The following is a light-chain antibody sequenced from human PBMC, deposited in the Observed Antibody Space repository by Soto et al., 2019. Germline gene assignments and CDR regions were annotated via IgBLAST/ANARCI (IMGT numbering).Light chain of an antibody. Sequence: EIVLTQSPGTLSLSPGERATLSCRASQSVSAGYFAWYQQKPGQAPRLLIYGASSRVSGIPDRFSGSGSGTDFTLTISRLEPEDFALYYCQQYGSSPTFGQGTKGEIK. V-gene: IGKV3-20*01. CDR1: QSVSAGY. CDR2: GAS. CDR3: QQYGSSPT. J-gene: IGKJ1*01.